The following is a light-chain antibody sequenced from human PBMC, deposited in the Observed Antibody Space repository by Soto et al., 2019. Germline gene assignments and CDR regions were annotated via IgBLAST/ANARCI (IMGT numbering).Light chain of an antibody. Sequence: DIQMTQSPSTLSASVGDRVTITCRASQSISSWLAWYQQKPGKAPKLLIYKASTLESGVPSRFSGSGSGTEFTLTISSLQPDDFATYYCQQYNFYSGTFAQGTKLEIK. CDR3: QQYNFYSGT. CDR1: QSISSW. J-gene: IGKJ2*01. V-gene: IGKV1-5*03. CDR2: KAS.